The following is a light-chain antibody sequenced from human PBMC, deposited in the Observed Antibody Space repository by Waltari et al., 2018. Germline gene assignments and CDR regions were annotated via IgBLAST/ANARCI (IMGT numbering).Light chain of an antibody. CDR1: SGHSSYA. CDR2: LNSDGSH. CDR3: RTWGTGSRGWV. J-gene: IGLJ3*02. V-gene: IGLV4-69*01. Sequence: QLVLTQSPSASASLGASVKLTCTLSSGHSSYAIAWNQQQPQKGPRYWMKLNSDGSHSKGDGLPRRFSGSSSGAERYLTISSRQSEDEADYYCRTWGTGSRGWVFGGGTKLTVL.